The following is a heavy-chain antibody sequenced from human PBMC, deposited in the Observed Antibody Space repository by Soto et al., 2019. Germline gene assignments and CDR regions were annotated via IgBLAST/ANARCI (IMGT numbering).Heavy chain of an antibody. Sequence: SETLSLTCTVSGGSISSYYWSWIRQPPGKGLEWIGYIYYSGSTNYNPSLKSRVTISVDTSKNQFSLKLSSVTAADTAVYYCASDYTYYDFWSGYFDVWRHGTTVTV. CDR2: IYYSGST. CDR3: ASDYTYYDFWSGYFDV. J-gene: IGHJ6*02. D-gene: IGHD3-3*01. V-gene: IGHV4-59*01. CDR1: GGSISSYY.